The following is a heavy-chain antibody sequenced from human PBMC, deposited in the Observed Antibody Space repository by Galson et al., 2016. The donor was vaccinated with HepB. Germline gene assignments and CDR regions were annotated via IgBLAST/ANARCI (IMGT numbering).Heavy chain of an antibody. V-gene: IGHV4-34*01. D-gene: IGHD3-3*01. J-gene: IGHJ5*02. CDR3: ARDGFCADGVCKEGWFDL. CDR2: INSRGLT. CDR1: GVPFSCYC. Sequence: SETLSLTCGVTGVPFSCYCWAWIRQAPGKGLQYIGYINSRGLTKYSASLQSRVTISVDTSRRQISLKMTRVTPADSAVYFCARDGFCADGVCKEGWFDLWGQGTQVIVSS.